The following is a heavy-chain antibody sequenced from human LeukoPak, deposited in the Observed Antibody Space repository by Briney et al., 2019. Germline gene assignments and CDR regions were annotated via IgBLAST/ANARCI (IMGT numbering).Heavy chain of an antibody. CDR3: ARDPYSSGRAYFDY. D-gene: IGHD6-19*01. J-gene: IGHJ4*02. V-gene: IGHV3-21*01. CDR2: ISSSSDYI. Sequence: PGGSLRLSCAASTFTFNSNSMNWVRQAPGKGLEWVSSISSSSDYIYYADSVKGRFTISRDNAKNTLYLQMNSLRAEDTAVYYCARDPYSSGRAYFDYWGQGTLVTVSS. CDR1: TFTFNSNS.